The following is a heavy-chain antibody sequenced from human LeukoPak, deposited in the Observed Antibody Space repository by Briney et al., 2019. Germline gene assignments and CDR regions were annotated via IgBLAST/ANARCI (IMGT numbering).Heavy chain of an antibody. CDR1: GFTFSSYW. Sequence: PGGSLRLSCAASGFTFSSYWLNWVRQTPGKGLEWVANIKEDGSEKYHVDSVKGRFTISRDNAKSSLYLQMNSLRAEDTALYYCARSIMGGGAFDYWDQGTQVTVSS. D-gene: IGHD3-10*01. V-gene: IGHV3-7*03. CDR3: ARSIMGGGAFDY. CDR2: IKEDGSEK. J-gene: IGHJ4*02.